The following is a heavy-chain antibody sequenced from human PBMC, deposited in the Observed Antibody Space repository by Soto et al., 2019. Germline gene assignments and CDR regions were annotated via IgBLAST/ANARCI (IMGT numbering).Heavy chain of an antibody. D-gene: IGHD5-12*01. CDR2: INPNSGAT. J-gene: IGHJ6*03. CDR1: GDTFSDYY. CDR3: ARESGGATATLDYYYFYMDV. Sequence: QVQLVQSGAEVRKPGASVTVSCRTSGDTFSDYYIHWVRQAPGQGLEWMGWINPNSGATNYAQKFRGWVNMTSDTSIRTVYMQLSRLRSDDTAVYYCARESGGATATLDYYYFYMDVWGTGTTVTVSS. V-gene: IGHV1-2*04.